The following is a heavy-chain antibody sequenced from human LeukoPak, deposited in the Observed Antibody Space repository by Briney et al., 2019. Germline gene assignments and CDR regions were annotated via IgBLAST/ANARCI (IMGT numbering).Heavy chain of an antibody. D-gene: IGHD2-2*01. CDR1: GFTFSSYA. Sequence: GGSLRLSCAASGFTFSSYAMSWVRQAPGKGLEWVSGISGSGGSTSYADSVKGRFTISRDNSKNTLYLQMNSLRAEDTAVYYCAKVVPAAMHLSYWYFDLWGRGTLVTVSS. J-gene: IGHJ2*01. V-gene: IGHV3-23*01. CDR2: ISGSGGST. CDR3: AKVVPAAMHLSYWYFDL.